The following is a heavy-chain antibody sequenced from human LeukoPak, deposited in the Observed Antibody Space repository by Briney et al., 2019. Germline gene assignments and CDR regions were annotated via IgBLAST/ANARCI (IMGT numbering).Heavy chain of an antibody. J-gene: IGHJ4*02. Sequence: GGSLRLSCAASGFTFSSYVMSWVRHAPGKGLEWVSAISRGGGTTYYADSVKGRFTISRDNSKNTLYLQMTSLRAEDTAVYYCAKTSRAYSNYDSPFDYWGQGTLVTVSS. V-gene: IGHV3-23*01. CDR2: ISRGGGTT. D-gene: IGHD5-12*01. CDR1: GFTFSSYV. CDR3: AKTSRAYSNYDSPFDY.